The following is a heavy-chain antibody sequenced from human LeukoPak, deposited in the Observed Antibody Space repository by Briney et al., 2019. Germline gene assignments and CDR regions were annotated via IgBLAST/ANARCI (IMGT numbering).Heavy chain of an antibody. CDR2: ISGSGGST. V-gene: IGHV3-23*01. Sequence: GGSLRLSCAASGFTVSSNYMSWVRQAPGKGLEWVSAISGSGGSTYYADSVKGRFTISRDNSKNTLYLQMNSLRAEDTAVYYCAKDSSGWTHPIDYWSQGTLVTVSS. J-gene: IGHJ4*02. CDR3: AKDSSGWTHPIDY. CDR1: GFTVSSNY. D-gene: IGHD6-19*01.